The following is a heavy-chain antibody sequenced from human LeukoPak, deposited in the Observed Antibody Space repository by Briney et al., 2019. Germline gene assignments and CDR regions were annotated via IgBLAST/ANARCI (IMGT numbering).Heavy chain of an antibody. D-gene: IGHD2/OR15-2a*01. CDR1: GFTFSSYG. J-gene: IGHJ4*02. Sequence: PGGSLRLSCAASGFTFSSYGMHWVRQAPGKGLEWVAVISYDGSNKYYADSVKGRFTISRDNAKNSVYLQMNSLRAEDTAVYYCARGDFYWGQGTLVTVSS. CDR3: ARGDFY. V-gene: IGHV3-30*03. CDR2: ISYDGSNK.